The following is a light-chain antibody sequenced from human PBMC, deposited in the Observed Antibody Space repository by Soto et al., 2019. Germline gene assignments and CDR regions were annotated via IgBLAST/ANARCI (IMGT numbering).Light chain of an antibody. V-gene: IGKV3-15*01. Sequence: EIVMTQSPATLSVSPGEGATLSCRASQSVTNNLAWYQQKPGQSPRLLIYSASTRATGIPARFSGSGSGTEFTLSISSLQSEDFAVYYCQQYNSWPKTFGPGTKVDIK. J-gene: IGKJ3*01. CDR2: SAS. CDR3: QQYNSWPKT. CDR1: QSVTNN.